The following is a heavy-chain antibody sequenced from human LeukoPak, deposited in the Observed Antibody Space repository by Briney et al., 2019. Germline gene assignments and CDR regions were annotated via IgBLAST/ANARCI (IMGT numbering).Heavy chain of an antibody. D-gene: IGHD3-22*01. CDR2: IYYDGST. V-gene: IGHV4-30-4*07. Sequence: SSETLSLTCAVSGATINSGGYSWSWIRQPPGKGLEWIGYIYYDGSTYYNPSLKSRLTISEDTSKKHFSLKLSSVTAADTAVYYCASRAGGYYYDSSDLGVAFDIWGHGTMVTVSS. J-gene: IGHJ3*02. CDR1: GATINSGGYS. CDR3: ASRAGGYYYDSSDLGVAFDI.